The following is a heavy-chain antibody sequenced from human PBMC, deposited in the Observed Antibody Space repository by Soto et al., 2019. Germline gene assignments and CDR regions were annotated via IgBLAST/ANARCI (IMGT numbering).Heavy chain of an antibody. D-gene: IGHD6-19*01. CDR2: IHYSGNT. J-gene: IGHJ4*02. CDR1: GGSISSSSYY. Sequence: SETLSLTCTVSGGSISSSSYYWGWIRQPPGRGLEWIGSIHYSGNTYYNPSLKSRVIISVDTSKSQFSLRLSSVTAADTAVHYWARLRYSSGWTVDEWGQGTLVTVSS. CDR3: ARLRYSSGWTVDE. V-gene: IGHV4-39*01.